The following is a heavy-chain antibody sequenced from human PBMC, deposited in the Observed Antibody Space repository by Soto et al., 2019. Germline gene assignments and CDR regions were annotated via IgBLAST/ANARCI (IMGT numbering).Heavy chain of an antibody. V-gene: IGHV4-30-4*01. CDR1: GGSISSGDFY. D-gene: IGHD3-22*01. CDR3: ARTPVIHYDKSAYPNWLDS. J-gene: IGHJ5*01. CDR2: IHYTGST. Sequence: PSETLSLTCTVSGGSISSGDFYWTWIRQSPGKGLECMGYIHYTGSTYYDPSLKSRITMSVDTSNNQFSLTLNSVTAADTAVYYCARTPVIHYDKSAYPNWLDSWGQGILVTVSS.